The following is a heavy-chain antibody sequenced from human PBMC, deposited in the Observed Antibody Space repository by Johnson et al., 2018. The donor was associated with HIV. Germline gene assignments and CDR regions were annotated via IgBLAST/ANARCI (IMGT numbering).Heavy chain of an antibody. CDR3: ARDGTFYYDSRGYDNAFDI. CDR1: GFTVSSNY. D-gene: IGHD3-22*01. Sequence: VQLVESGGGLVQPGGSLRLSCAASGFTVSSNYMSWVRQAPGKGLEWVSVIYSGGSTYFADSVKGRFTISRDNADNTLYLQMNSLRAEDTAVYYCARDGTFYYDSRGYDNAFDIWGRGTMVTVSS. V-gene: IGHV3-66*01. CDR2: IYSGGST. J-gene: IGHJ3*02.